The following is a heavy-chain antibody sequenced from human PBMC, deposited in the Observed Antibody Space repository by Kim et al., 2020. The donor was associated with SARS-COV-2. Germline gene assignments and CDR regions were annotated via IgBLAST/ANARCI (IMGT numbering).Heavy chain of an antibody. CDR3: ARGSFQQGFDP. V-gene: IGHV3-74*01. CDR1: GFTFSSYW. J-gene: IGHJ5*02. D-gene: IGHD6-13*01. Sequence: GGSLRLSCEASGFTFSSYWMNWVRQAPGKGLVWVSRINGDGSDTHYADFVKGRFTISRDNAKNTLHLQLNSLGAEDTATYYCARGSFQQGFDPWGQGTLVTVSS. CDR2: INGDGSDT.